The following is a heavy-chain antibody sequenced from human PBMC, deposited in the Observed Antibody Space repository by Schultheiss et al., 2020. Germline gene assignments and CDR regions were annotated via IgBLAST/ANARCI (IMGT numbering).Heavy chain of an antibody. CDR1: GFTFSSYS. J-gene: IGHJ5*02. CDR3: ARGELMVYATGWFDP. Sequence: GGSLRLSCAASGFTFSSYSMNWVRQAPGKGLEWVSSISSSSSYIYYADSVKGRFTISRDNSKNTLYLQMNSLRAEDTAVYYCARGELMVYATGWFDPWGQGTLVTVSS. CDR2: ISSSSSYI. D-gene: IGHD2-8*01. V-gene: IGHV3-21*01.